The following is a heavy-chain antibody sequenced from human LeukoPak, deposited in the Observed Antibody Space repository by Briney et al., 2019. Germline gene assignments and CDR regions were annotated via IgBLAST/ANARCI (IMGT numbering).Heavy chain of an antibody. D-gene: IGHD1-26*01. CDR1: GGSISSGSYY. J-gene: IGHJ3*02. CDR2: IYTSGST. Sequence: SQTLSLTCTVSGGSISSGSYYWSWIRQPAGKGLEWIGRIYTSGSTNYNPSLKSRVTISVDTSKNQFSLKLSSVTAADTAVYYYARDLGGAFDIWGQGTMVTVSS. V-gene: IGHV4-61*02. CDR3: ARDLGGAFDI.